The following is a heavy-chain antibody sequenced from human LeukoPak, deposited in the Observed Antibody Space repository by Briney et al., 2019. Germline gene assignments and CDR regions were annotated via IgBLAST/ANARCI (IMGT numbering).Heavy chain of an antibody. J-gene: IGHJ3*02. V-gene: IGHV4-59*01. D-gene: IGHD3-22*01. CDR1: GVSISGFY. CDR2: ISYSGKT. Sequence: SETLSLTCTVSGVSISGFYWRWIRHPPGKGREWRGYISYSGKTNSNPSLKRRVNISVDTSNKQFSLKLNSVTAADTAMYYCARHNYYDSSGLDAFDIWGQGTMVTVSS. CDR3: ARHNYYDSSGLDAFDI.